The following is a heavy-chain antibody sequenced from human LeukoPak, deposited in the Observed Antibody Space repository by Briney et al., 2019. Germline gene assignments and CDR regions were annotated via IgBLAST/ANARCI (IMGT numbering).Heavy chain of an antibody. CDR3: ARDVPRGDYGDY. D-gene: IGHD4-17*01. CDR1: GGSISSSNW. J-gene: IGHJ4*02. V-gene: IGHV4-4*02. Sequence: SETLSLTCAVSGGSISSSNWWSGFRQPPGKGLEWIGEIYHSGSTNYNPSLKSRVTISVDKAKNQFSLKLSSVTAADTAVYYCARDVPRGDYGDYWGQGTLVTVSS. CDR2: IYHSGST.